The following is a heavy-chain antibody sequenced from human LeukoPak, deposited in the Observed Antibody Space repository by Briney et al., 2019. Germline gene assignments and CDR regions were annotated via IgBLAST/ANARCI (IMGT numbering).Heavy chain of an antibody. Sequence: SETLSLTCAVSGYSISSGYYWGWIREPPGKGQEWIGSIYHSGSTYYNPSLKSRVTISVDTSKNQFSLKLSSVTAADTAVYYCARAGYSSGWYGLFDYWGQGTLVTVSS. CDR2: IYHSGST. V-gene: IGHV4-38-2*01. CDR3: ARAGYSSGWYGLFDY. CDR1: GYSISSGYY. J-gene: IGHJ4*02. D-gene: IGHD6-19*01.